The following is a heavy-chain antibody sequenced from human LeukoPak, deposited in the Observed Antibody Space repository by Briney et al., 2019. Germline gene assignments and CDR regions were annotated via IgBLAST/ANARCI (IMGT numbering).Heavy chain of an antibody. J-gene: IGHJ3*02. CDR1: GFTFSSYS. V-gene: IGHV3-21*01. Sequence: GGSLRLSCAASGFTFSSYSMNWVRQAPGKGLGWVSSISSSSYIYYADSVKGRFTISRDNAKNSLYLQMNSLRAEDTAVYHCASGSSDAFDIWGQGTMVTVSS. CDR3: ASGSSDAFDI. D-gene: IGHD1-26*01. CDR2: ISSSSYI.